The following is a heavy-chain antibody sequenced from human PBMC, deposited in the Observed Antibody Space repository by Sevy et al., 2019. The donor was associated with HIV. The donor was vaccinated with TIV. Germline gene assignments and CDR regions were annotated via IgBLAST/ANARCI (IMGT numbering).Heavy chain of an antibody. CDR2: ISYDENIQ. J-gene: IGHJ4*02. V-gene: IGHV3-30*18. CDR1: GLTFSTYG. CDR3: AKDQGGYNYAPGY. Sequence: GGSLRLSCAASGLTFSTYGMHWVRQAPGKGLEWVAVISYDENIQYYADSVKGRFTVSTDNSKNTLYLQMNSLRAEDSAVYYCAKDQGGYNYAPGYWGQGTLVTVSS. D-gene: IGHD5-18*01.